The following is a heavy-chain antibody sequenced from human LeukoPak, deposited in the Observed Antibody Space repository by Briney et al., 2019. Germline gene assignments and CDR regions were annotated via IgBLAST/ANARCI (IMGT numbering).Heavy chain of an antibody. Sequence: GGSLRLSCAAFGFTFSSYGMHWVRQAPGKGLEWVAVIWYDGSNKYYADSVKGRFTISRDNSKNSLYLQMNSLRAEDTAVYYCARDGITMIVPRAFDIWGQGTMVTVSS. V-gene: IGHV3-33*01. CDR2: IWYDGSNK. CDR3: ARDGITMIVPRAFDI. J-gene: IGHJ3*02. CDR1: GFTFSSYG. D-gene: IGHD3-22*01.